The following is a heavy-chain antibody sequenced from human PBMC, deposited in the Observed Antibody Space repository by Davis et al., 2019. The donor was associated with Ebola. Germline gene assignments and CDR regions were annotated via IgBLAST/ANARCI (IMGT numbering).Heavy chain of an antibody. J-gene: IGHJ6*02. V-gene: IGHV3-23*01. D-gene: IGHD3-10*01. CDR3: AKDLLYGSGSYYNRYYGMDV. CDR2: ISDTGGST. CDR1: GFTFSDYA. Sequence: PGGSLRLSCEASGFTFSDYAMSWVRQAPGKGLEWVSAISDTGGSTYYADSVKGRFTISRDNSKNTLYLQMNSLRAEDTAVYYCAKDLLYGSGSYYNRYYGMDVWGQGTTVTVSS.